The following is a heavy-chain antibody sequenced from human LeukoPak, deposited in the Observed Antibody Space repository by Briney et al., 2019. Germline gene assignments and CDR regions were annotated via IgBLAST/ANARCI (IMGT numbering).Heavy chain of an antibody. V-gene: IGHV3-30-3*01. CDR1: GFTFSSYA. CDR2: ISYDGSNK. D-gene: IGHD3-10*01. Sequence: GGSLRLSCAASGFTFSSYAMHWVRQAPGKGLEWVAVISYDGSNKYYADSVKGRFTISRDNSKSTLYLQMNSLRAEDTAVYYCARDPSITMVRGVIPYYYYGMDVWGQGTTVTVSS. J-gene: IGHJ6*02. CDR3: ARDPSITMVRGVIPYYYYGMDV.